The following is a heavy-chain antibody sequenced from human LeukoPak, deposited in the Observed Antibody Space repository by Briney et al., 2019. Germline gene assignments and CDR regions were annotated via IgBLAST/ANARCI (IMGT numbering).Heavy chain of an antibody. V-gene: IGHV4-38-2*02. CDR3: ASRATVANIYFDS. D-gene: IGHD5-12*01. CDR2: IHSTGDT. J-gene: IGHJ4*02. CDR1: GYLINSGYC. Sequence: PSETLSLTCSVSGYLINSGYCWGWFRQSPGKGLEWIGSIHSTGDTYDKRSLKRRVSISVDSSKNQFSLKLRSVTAADTAVYYCASRATVANIYFDSWGQGNLVTVSS.